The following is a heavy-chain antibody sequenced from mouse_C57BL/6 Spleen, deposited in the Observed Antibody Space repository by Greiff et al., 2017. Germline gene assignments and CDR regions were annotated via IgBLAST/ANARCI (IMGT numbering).Heavy chain of an antibody. CDR1: GYTFTSYW. Sequence: VQLQQPGAELVKPGASVKLSYKASGYTFTSYWMQWVKQRPGQGLEWIGEIDPSDSYTNYNQKFKGKATLTVDTSSSTAYMQLSSLTSEDSAVYYCAGGNYAMDYWGQGTSVTVSA. J-gene: IGHJ4*01. CDR2: IDPSDSYT. CDR3: AGGNYAMDY. V-gene: IGHV1-50*01.